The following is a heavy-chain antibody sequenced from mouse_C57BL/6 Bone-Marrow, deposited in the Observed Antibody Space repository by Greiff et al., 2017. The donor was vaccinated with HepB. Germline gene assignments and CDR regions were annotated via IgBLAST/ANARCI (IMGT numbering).Heavy chain of an antibody. CDR1: GYTFTSYW. J-gene: IGHJ4*01. V-gene: IGHV1-55*01. Sequence: VQLQQPGAELVKPGASVKMSCKASGYTFTSYWITWVKQRPGQGLEWIGDIYPGSGSTNYNEKFKSKATLTVDTSTSTAYMQLSSLTSEDSAVYYCARSRYDGYYPYYAMDYWGQGTSVTVSS. D-gene: IGHD2-3*01. CDR3: ARSRYDGYYPYYAMDY. CDR2: IYPGSGST.